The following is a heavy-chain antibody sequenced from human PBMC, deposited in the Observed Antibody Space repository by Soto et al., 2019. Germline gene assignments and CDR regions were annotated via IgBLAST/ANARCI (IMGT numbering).Heavy chain of an antibody. CDR2: ISGSGGST. Sequence: GGSLRLSCAASGFTFSSDAMSWVRQAPGKGLEWGSAISGSGGSTYYADSVKGRFTISRDNSKNTLYLQMNSLRAEDTAVYYCAIVSPRPPGSSVLGGTGTLVTV. V-gene: IGHV3-23*01. CDR1: GFTFSSDA. D-gene: IGHD3-16*02. CDR3: AIVSPRPPGSSVL. J-gene: IGHJ4*02.